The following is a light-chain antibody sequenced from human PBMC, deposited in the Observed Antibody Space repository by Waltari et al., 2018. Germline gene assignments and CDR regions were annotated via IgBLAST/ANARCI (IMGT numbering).Light chain of an antibody. CDR2: DAS. J-gene: IGKJ1*01. V-gene: IGKV1-39*01. Sequence: IQMTQSPSPLSASVGHRVVITCRASQTISFFLNWYQHKAGQAPKLLIYDASSLQSGVPSRFSGSRSGTDFTLTISSLQPEDFATYYCQQSYSTPQTFGQGTKVEIK. CDR1: QTISFF. CDR3: QQSYSTPQT.